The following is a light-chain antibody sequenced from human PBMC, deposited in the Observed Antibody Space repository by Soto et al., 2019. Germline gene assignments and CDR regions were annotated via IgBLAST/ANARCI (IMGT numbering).Light chain of an antibody. J-gene: IGLJ2*01. V-gene: IGLV1-44*01. CDR3: SSYTSSSTVV. CDR1: TSNIGNNV. CDR2: TNN. Sequence: QPVLTQPPSASGTPGQRVTISCSGSTSNIGNNVVNWYQQRPGTAPKLLISTNNQRPSGVPDRFSGSKSGTSASLTITGLQSDDEADYYCSSYTSSSTVVFGGGTQLTVL.